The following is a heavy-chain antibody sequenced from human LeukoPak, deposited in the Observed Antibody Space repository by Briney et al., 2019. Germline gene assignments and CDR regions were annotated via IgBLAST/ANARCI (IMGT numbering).Heavy chain of an antibody. CDR2: TRYNGNDK. V-gene: IGHV3-30*02. D-gene: IGHD3-9*01. Sequence: GGSLRLSCVASGFTFSSYGMHWVRQAPGKGLEWVAFTRYNGNDKYYADSVKGRFTISRDNAKNSLYLQMNSLRAEDTAVYYCASPYDILTGPKAPFAFDIWGQGTMVTVSS. CDR3: ASPYDILTGPKAPFAFDI. J-gene: IGHJ3*02. CDR1: GFTFSSYG.